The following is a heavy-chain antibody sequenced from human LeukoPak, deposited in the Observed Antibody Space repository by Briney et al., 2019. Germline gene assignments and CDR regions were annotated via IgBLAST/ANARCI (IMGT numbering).Heavy chain of an antibody. J-gene: IGHJ4*02. Sequence: PSETLSLTCAVYGGSFSTYYWSWIRQPPGKGLEWIGEINHSGSTNYNPSLKSRVTISVDTSKNQFSLKLTSVTAADTAVYYCARGPYYDASDYFIYWSQGTLVTVSS. V-gene: IGHV4-34*01. D-gene: IGHD3-22*01. CDR1: GGSFSTYY. CDR2: INHSGST. CDR3: ARGPYYDASDYFIY.